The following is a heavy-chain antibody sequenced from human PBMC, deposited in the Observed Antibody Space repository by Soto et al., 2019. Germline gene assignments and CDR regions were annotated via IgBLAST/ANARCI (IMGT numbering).Heavy chain of an antibody. J-gene: IGHJ5*02. D-gene: IGHD6-13*01. V-gene: IGHV4-59*01. Sequence: QVQLQESGPGLVKPSETLSLTCTVSGGSISSYYWSWIRQPPGKGLEWIGYIYYSGSTNYNPSLKSRVTISVDTSKNQFSLKLSSVTAADTAVYYCVRGMYSSSGRWFDPWGQGTLVTVSS. CDR3: VRGMYSSSGRWFDP. CDR1: GGSISSYY. CDR2: IYYSGST.